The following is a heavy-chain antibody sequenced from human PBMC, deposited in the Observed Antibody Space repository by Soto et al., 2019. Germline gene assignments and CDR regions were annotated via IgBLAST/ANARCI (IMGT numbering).Heavy chain of an antibody. Sequence: PSETLSLTCTVSGGSISSGGYYWSWIRQHPGKGLEWIGYIYYSGSTYYNPSLKSRVTISVDTSKNQFSLKLSSVTAADTAVYYCASEGGIQLWPRLFDYWGQGTLVTVSS. CDR2: IYYSGST. V-gene: IGHV4-31*03. CDR1: GGSISSGGYY. CDR3: ASEGGIQLWPRLFDY. D-gene: IGHD5-18*01. J-gene: IGHJ4*02.